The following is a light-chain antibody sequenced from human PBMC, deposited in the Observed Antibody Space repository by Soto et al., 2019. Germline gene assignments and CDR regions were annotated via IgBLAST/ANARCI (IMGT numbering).Light chain of an antibody. J-gene: IGKJ1*01. CDR1: QTVYSN. CDR3: QQYNDWPWT. Sequence: EIVMTQSPATRSVSPGERATLSCRASQTVYSNLAWYQQKPGQAPRLLIYGASTRATGIPARFSGSGSGTEFTLTISSLQSEDFAVYYCQQYNDWPWTFGQGPKVEI. CDR2: GAS. V-gene: IGKV3-15*01.